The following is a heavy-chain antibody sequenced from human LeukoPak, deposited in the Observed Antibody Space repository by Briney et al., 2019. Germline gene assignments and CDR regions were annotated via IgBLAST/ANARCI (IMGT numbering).Heavy chain of an antibody. CDR1: GFTFSSYA. D-gene: IGHD3-9*01. CDR3: TTDSLNTISFDY. CDR2: ISGSGGST. Sequence: PGGSLRLSCAASGFTFSSYAMSWVRQAPGKGLEWVSAISGSGGSTYYADSVKGRFTISRDNSKNTVYLQMNSLKTEDTAVYYCTTDSLNTISFDYWGQGTLVTVSS. V-gene: IGHV3-23*01. J-gene: IGHJ4*02.